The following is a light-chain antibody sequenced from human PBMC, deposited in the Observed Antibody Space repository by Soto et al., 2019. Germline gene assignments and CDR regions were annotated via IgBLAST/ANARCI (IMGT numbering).Light chain of an antibody. CDR3: QQFNNYMWT. CDR1: QGISSA. J-gene: IGKJ1*01. CDR2: DAS. V-gene: IGKV1D-13*01. Sequence: AIQLTQSPSSLSASVGDRVTSTCRASQGISSALAWYQQKPGKAPKLLIYDASSLESGVPSRFSGSGSGTDFTLTISSLQPEDFATYYCQQFNNYMWTFGQGTKVEIK.